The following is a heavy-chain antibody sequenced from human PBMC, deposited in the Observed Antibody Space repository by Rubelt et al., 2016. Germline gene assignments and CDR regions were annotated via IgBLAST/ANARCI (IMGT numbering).Heavy chain of an antibody. V-gene: IGHV3-74*01. D-gene: IGHD2-8*01. CDR3: ASIKKYCTNGVCYLHYLDY. CDR2: INSDGSST. Sequence: INSDGSSTSYADSVKGRFTISRDNAKNTLYLQMNSLRAEDTAVYYCASIKKYCTNGVCYLHYLDYWGQGTLVTVSS. J-gene: IGHJ4*02.